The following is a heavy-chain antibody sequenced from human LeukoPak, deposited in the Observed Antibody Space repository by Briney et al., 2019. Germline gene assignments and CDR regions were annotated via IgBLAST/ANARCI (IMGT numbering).Heavy chain of an antibody. CDR2: INHSGST. Sequence: PSETLSLTCAVYGGXFSGYYWSWIRQPPGKGLEWIGEINHSGSTNYNPSLKSRVTISADPSTNHFSLNLTSVTAADTAVYFCARDHPVADWAPDIWGRGTMVTVSS. CDR3: ARDHPVADWAPDI. CDR1: GGXFSGYY. V-gene: IGHV4-34*01. D-gene: IGHD3-9*01. J-gene: IGHJ3*02.